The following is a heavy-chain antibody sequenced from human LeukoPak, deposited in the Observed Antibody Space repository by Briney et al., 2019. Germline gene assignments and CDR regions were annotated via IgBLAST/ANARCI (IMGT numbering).Heavy chain of an antibody. CDR1: GYTLTELS. J-gene: IGHJ5*02. Sequence: GASVKVSCKVSGYTLTELSMHWVRQAPGKGLEWMGGFDPEDGETIYAQKFQGRVTMTEDTSTDTAYMELSSLRSEDTAVYYCATDGLWFGELGFDPWAREPWSPSPQ. CDR2: FDPEDGET. D-gene: IGHD3-10*01. V-gene: IGHV1-24*01. CDR3: ATDGLWFGELGFDP.